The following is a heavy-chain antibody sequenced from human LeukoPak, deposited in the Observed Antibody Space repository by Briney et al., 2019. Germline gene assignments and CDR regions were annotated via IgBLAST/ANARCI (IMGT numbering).Heavy chain of an antibody. D-gene: IGHD6-13*01. Sequence: ASVKVSCKVSGYTLTELSMHWVRQAPGKGLEVMGGFDPEDGETIYAQKFQGRVTMTEDTSTDTAYMELSSLRSEDTAVYYCATQAAPSYYFDYWGQGTLVTVSS. CDR1: GYTLTELS. V-gene: IGHV1-24*01. J-gene: IGHJ4*02. CDR3: ATQAAPSYYFDY. CDR2: FDPEDGET.